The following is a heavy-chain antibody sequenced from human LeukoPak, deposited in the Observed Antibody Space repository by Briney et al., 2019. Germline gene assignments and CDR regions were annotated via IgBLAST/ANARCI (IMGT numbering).Heavy chain of an antibody. CDR1: EYSVSSYW. D-gene: IGHD3-9*01. CDR3: ARSPGGFSNWLPDS. J-gene: IGHJ4*02. Sequence: PGESLTVSCKGSEYSVSSYWVGWVRQMPGKGLEWMGTIYPRDFDTTCSSSFQGQVTISADNSINTAYLQWSSLKASDTAMYFCARSPGGFSNWLPDSWGQGTLVTVSS. V-gene: IGHV5-51*01. CDR2: IYPRDFDT.